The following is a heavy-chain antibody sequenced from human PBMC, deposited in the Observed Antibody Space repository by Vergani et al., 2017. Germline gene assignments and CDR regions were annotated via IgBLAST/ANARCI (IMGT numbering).Heavy chain of an antibody. J-gene: IGHJ5*02. CDR2: ISSSSSYI. CDR3: ARDETYYDILTGYRRADNWFDP. D-gene: IGHD3-9*01. Sequence: EVQLVESGGGLVKPGGSLRLSCAASGFTFSSYSMNWVRQAPGKGLEWVSSISSSSSYIYYADSVKGRFTISRDNAKNSLHLQMNSLRAEDTAVYYCARDETYYDILTGYRRADNWFDPWGQGTLVTVSS. V-gene: IGHV3-21*01. CDR1: GFTFSSYS.